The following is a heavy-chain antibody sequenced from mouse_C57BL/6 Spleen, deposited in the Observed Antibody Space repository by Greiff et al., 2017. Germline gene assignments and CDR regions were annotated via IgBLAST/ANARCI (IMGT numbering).Heavy chain of an antibody. CDR2: IDPSDSYT. CDR1: GYTFTSYW. Sequence: QVQLQQPGAELVRPGTSVKLSCKASGYTFTSYWMHWVKQRPGQGLEWIGVIDPSDSYTNYNQKFKGKATLTVDTSSSTAYMQLSSLTSRDSAVYYCARSGYSSNGDCWGQGTTLTVSS. D-gene: IGHD1-1*01. J-gene: IGHJ2*01. V-gene: IGHV1-59*01. CDR3: ARSGYSSNGDC.